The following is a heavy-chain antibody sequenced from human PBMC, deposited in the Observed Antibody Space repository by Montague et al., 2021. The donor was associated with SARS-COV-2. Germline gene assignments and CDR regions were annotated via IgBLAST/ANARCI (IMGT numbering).Heavy chain of an antibody. CDR2: IHYSGST. J-gene: IGHJ4*02. Sequence: SETLSLTCTVSGGSISSSSYYWGWIRQPPGKGLEWIGSIHYSGSTYYNPSLKSRVTISVDTSKNRFSLKLSSVTAADTAVYYCARHFKVTFVRWLQPRGGFDYWGQGTLVTVSS. D-gene: IGHD5-24*01. V-gene: IGHV4-39*01. CDR1: GGSISSSSYY. CDR3: ARHFKVTFVRWLQPRGGFDY.